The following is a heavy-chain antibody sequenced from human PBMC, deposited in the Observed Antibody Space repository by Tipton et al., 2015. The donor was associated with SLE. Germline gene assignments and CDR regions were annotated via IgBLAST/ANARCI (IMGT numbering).Heavy chain of an antibody. CDR1: GGSISSYY. J-gene: IGHJ3*02. V-gene: IGHV4-59*01. CDR3: AREGAAAGGDAFDI. Sequence: TLSLTCTVSGGSISSYYWSWIRQPPGKGLEWIGYIYYSGSTNYNPSLKSRVTISVDTSKNQFSLKLSSVTAADTAVYYCAREGAAAGGDAFDIWGQGTMVTVSS. CDR2: IYYSGST. D-gene: IGHD6-13*01.